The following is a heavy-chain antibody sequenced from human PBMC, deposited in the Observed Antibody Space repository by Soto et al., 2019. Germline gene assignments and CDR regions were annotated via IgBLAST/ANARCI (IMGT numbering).Heavy chain of an antibody. CDR1: GFTFSTYS. J-gene: IGHJ6*02. V-gene: IGHV3-21*01. Sequence: GGSLRLSCAASGFTFSTYSMNWVRQAPGKGLEWVSSISSSSTYIYYADSVKGRFTVSRDEAKNSLYLQMNSLRVEDTAVYYCARDAGIALTGNYYGMDVWGQGTTVTVSS. D-gene: IGHD6-13*01. CDR3: ARDAGIALTGNYYGMDV. CDR2: ISSSSTYI.